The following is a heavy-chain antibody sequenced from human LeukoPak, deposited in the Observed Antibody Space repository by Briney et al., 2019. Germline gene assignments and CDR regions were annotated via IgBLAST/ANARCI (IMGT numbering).Heavy chain of an antibody. J-gene: IGHJ1*01. Sequence: GGSLRLSCAAAGFTFSNYWMHWVRQAPGKGLVWVSRIKSDGRTNYADSVKGRFTISRDNVKNTVSLQMNSLRAEDTGVYYCARAPSEIGGYYPEYFRHWGQGTLVTVSS. D-gene: IGHD3-22*01. V-gene: IGHV3-74*01. CDR3: ARAPSEIGGYYPEYFRH. CDR2: IKSDGRT. CDR1: GFTFSNYW.